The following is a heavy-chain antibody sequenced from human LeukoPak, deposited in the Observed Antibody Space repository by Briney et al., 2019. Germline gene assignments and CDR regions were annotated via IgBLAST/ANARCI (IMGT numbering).Heavy chain of an antibody. CDR1: GYTFTSYG. Sequence: ASVKVSCKASGYTFTSYGISWVRQAPGQGLEWMGWISAYNGNTNYAQKLQGRVTMTTDTSTSTAYMELRSLRSDDTAVYYCARTPYYDFWSGYYDWFDPWGQGTLVTVFS. V-gene: IGHV1-18*01. CDR3: ARTPYYDFWSGYYDWFDP. D-gene: IGHD3-3*01. J-gene: IGHJ5*02. CDR2: ISAYNGNT.